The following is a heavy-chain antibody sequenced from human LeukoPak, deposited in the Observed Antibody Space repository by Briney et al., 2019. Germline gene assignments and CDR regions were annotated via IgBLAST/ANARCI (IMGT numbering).Heavy chain of an antibody. V-gene: IGHV3-7*01. Sequence: PGGSLRLSCAASGFSFSTSWMAWVRQAPGQGLEWVANIKKDGSEKIYGDSVKGRLTISRDNAKSSLFLQMNSLRPEDTAVYYCASQDSNNAFEIWGQGTKVTVSS. J-gene: IGHJ3*02. CDR1: GFSFSTSW. CDR2: IKKDGSEK. CDR3: ASQDSNNAFEI. D-gene: IGHD3-22*01.